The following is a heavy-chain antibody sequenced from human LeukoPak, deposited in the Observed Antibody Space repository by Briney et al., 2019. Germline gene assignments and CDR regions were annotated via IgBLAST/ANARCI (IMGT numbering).Heavy chain of an antibody. CDR2: INPDGRQK. V-gene: IGHV3-7*01. CDR3: AKLLGTATTYDS. Sequence: GGSLRLSREASGFTFSGNWMSWVRQAPGKGLEWVASINPDGRQKLYVDSVKGRFTISRDNTNGSLYLQMNSLGAEDTAMYYCAKLLGTATTYDSWGQGTRVTVSS. D-gene: IGHD5-24*01. J-gene: IGHJ4*02. CDR1: GFTFSGNW.